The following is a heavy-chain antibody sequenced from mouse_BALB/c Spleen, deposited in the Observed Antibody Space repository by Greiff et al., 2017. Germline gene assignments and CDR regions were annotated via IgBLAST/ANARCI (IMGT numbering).Heavy chain of an antibody. Sequence: QVQLQQSGAELVRPGASVTLSCKASGYTFPAYEMPWVRQTPVKGLEWIGAIDPETGGTAYNQKFKGKATLTADKSSSTAYMELRSLTSEDSAVYYCTDPYDEYFDVWGAGTTVTVSS. CDR1: GYTFPAYE. CDR2: IDPETGGT. CDR3: TDPYDEYFDV. J-gene: IGHJ1*01. D-gene: IGHD2-12*01. V-gene: IGHV1-15*01.